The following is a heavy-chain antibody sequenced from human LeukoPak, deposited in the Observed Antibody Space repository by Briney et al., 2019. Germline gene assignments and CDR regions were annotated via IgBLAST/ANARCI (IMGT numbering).Heavy chain of an antibody. V-gene: IGHV4-39*07. Sequence: SETLSLTCTVSGGSISSYYWGWIRQPPGKGLEWIGSIYYSGSTYYNPSLKSRVTISVDASKNQFSLKLSSVTAADTAVYYCARNINCGGDCYDAFDIWGQGTMVTVSS. CDR1: GGSISSYY. D-gene: IGHD2-21*02. CDR2: IYYSGST. CDR3: ARNINCGGDCYDAFDI. J-gene: IGHJ3*02.